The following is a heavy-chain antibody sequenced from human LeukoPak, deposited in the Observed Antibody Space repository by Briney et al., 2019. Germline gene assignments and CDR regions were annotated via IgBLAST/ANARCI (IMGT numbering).Heavy chain of an antibody. V-gene: IGHV1-24*01. CDR2: FDPEDGET. D-gene: IGHD3-10*01. CDR3: AREVRDYYGSGANWFDP. CDR1: GYTLTQLS. J-gene: IGHJ5*02. Sequence: ASVKVSCKVSGYTLTQLSMHWVRQAPGKGLEWMGGFDPEDGETIYAQKFQGRVTITRDTSASTAYMELSSLRSEDMAVYYCAREVRDYYGSGANWFDPWGQGTLVTVSS.